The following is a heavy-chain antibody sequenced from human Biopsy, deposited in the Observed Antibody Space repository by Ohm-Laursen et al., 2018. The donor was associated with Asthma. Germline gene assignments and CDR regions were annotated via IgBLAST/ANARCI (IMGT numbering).Heavy chain of an antibody. J-gene: IGHJ3*01. CDR1: GYTFIGCH. D-gene: IGHD3-9*01. CDR2: INPNSGGT. CDR3: ARTYYDFLTGQVKDVFGV. Sequence: ASVKVSCKASGYTFIGCHIHWMRQAPGQGLEWMGRINPNSGGTNYAQKFQGRVTMTRDTSISTAYMEVSRLRSEDTATYYCARTYYDFLTGQVKDVFGVWGQGTMVTVSS. V-gene: IGHV1-2*06.